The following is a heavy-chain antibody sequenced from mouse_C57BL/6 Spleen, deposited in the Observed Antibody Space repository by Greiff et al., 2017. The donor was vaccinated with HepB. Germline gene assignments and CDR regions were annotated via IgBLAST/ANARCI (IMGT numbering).Heavy chain of an antibody. V-gene: IGHV1-82*01. D-gene: IGHD1-1*01. J-gene: IGHJ2*01. CDR2: IYPGDGDT. CDR3: AREKYYGSSYYFDY. Sequence: VQLQQSGPELVKPGASVKISCKASGYAFSSSWMNWVKQRPGKGLEWIGRIYPGDGDTNYNGKFKGKATLTADKSSSTAYMQLSSLTSEDSAVYFCAREKYYGSSYYFDYGGQGTTLTVSS. CDR1: GYAFSSSW.